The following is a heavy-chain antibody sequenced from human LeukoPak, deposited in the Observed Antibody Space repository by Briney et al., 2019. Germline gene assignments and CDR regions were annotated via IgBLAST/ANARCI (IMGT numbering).Heavy chain of an antibody. CDR1: GYSFTNYW. CDR2: IYPDDSDT. Sequence: GESLKISCETSGYSFTNYWIGWVRQTPGTGLEWVGAIYPDDSDTRYSPSFQGQVTISADKSISTAYLQWSSLKASDTAMYYCARLPYGYPYYYYMDVWGKGTTVTVSS. CDR3: ARLPYGYPYYYYMDV. D-gene: IGHD5-24*01. V-gene: IGHV5-51*01. J-gene: IGHJ6*03.